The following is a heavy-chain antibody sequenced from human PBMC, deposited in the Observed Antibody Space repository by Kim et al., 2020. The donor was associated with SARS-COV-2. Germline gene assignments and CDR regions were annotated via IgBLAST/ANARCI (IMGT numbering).Heavy chain of an antibody. J-gene: IGHJ5*02. CDR3: ARDLPLVLQSDSSGLNWFDP. CDR1: GFTFSSYW. V-gene: IGHV3-7*01. CDR2: IKQDGSEK. D-gene: IGHD3-22*01. Sequence: GGSLRLSCAASGFTFSSYWMSWVRQAPGKGLEWVANIKQDGSEKYYVDSVKGRFTISRDNAKNSLYLQMNSLRAEDTAVYYCARDLPLVLQSDSSGLNWFDPWRPRALATVSS.